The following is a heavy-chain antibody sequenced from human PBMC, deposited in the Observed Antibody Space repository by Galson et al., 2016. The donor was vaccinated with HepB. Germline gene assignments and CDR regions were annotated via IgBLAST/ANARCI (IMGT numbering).Heavy chain of an antibody. CDR3: GRGERLGLD. D-gene: IGHD3-16*01. CDR1: GLAVSSDF. Sequence: SLRLSCAASGLAVSSDFMSWVRRAPGKGLEWVSVVHPSDATYYGESVRGRFTISRDDSKNTLHLQANSLRDDDTAVYYCGRGERLGLDWGQGTLVTVSS. V-gene: IGHV3-53*01. J-gene: IGHJ4*02. CDR2: VHPSDAT.